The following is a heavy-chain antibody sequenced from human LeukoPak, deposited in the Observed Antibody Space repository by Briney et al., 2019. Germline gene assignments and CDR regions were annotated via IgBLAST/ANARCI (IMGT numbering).Heavy chain of an antibody. CDR3: ARHDLGGTSPFDY. J-gene: IGHJ4*02. Sequence: ASMKVSCKASGYSFTGYYMHWVRQAPGQGLEWMGVINPSADTTAYAQKFQGRVTMARDTSTNTVYMELSSLRSEDTAVYYCARHDLGGTSPFDYWGQGILVTVSS. V-gene: IGHV1-46*01. CDR1: GYSFTGYY. D-gene: IGHD4-23*01. CDR2: INPSADTT.